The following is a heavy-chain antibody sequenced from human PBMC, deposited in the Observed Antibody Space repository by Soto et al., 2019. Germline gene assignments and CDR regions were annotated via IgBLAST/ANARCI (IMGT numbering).Heavy chain of an antibody. J-gene: IGHJ5*02. Sequence: SVKVRCTPPGGPFRGYGISLVRQAPGQGLEWMGGIIPIFGTPNYAQKFQGRVTITADKSRSTAYMALSSLRSEDTAVYYCESVTVVPAAVNWFDPWGQGTLVTVSS. CDR1: GGPFRGYG. CDR3: ESVTVVPAAVNWFDP. V-gene: IGHV1-69*06. CDR2: IIPIFGTP. D-gene: IGHD2-2*01.